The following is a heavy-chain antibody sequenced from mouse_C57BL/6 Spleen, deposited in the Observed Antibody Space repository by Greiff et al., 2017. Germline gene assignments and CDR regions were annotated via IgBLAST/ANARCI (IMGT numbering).Heavy chain of an antibody. Sequence: EVKLVESGEGLVKPGGSLKLSCAASGFTFSSYAMSWVRQTPEKRLEWVAYISSGGDYIYYADTVKGRFTISRDNARNTLYLQMSSLKSEDTAMXYCTRGGYYGSDYYAMDYWGQGTSVTVSS. D-gene: IGHD1-1*01. CDR1: GFTFSSYA. J-gene: IGHJ4*01. V-gene: IGHV5-9-1*02. CDR2: ISSGGDYI. CDR3: TRGGYYGSDYYAMDY.